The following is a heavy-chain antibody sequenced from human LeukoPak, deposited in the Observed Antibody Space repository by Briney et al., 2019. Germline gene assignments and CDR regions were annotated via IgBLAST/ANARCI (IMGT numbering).Heavy chain of an antibody. CDR3: ASPGGNDSSGYYNYYYYGMDV. D-gene: IGHD3-22*01. CDR1: GFTFSSYS. CDR2: ISSSSSYI. Sequence: GGSLRLSCAASGFTFSSYSMTWVRQAPGKGLEWVSSISSSSSYIYYADSVKGRFTISRDNAKNSLYLQMNSLRAEDTAVYYCASPGGNDSSGYYNYYYYGMDVWGQGTTVTVSS. J-gene: IGHJ6*02. V-gene: IGHV3-21*01.